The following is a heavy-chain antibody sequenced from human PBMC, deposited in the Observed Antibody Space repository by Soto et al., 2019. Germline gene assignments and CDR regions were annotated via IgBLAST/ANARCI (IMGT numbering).Heavy chain of an antibody. CDR2: IYYSGST. J-gene: IGHJ5*01. Sequence: SQTLPLTWTVSGGSISSLYWSWIRQPPGKGLEWIGYIYYSGSTNYNPALKSRVTTSVDTSKNQFSLKLTSVTAADTAVYYCARDRVGVSSNWFDSWGRGTLVTVSS. CDR1: GGSISSLY. CDR3: ARDRVGVSSNWFDS. V-gene: IGHV4-59*11. D-gene: IGHD1-26*01.